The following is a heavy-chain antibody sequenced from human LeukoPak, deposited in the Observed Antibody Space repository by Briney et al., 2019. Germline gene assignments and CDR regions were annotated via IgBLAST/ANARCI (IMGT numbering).Heavy chain of an antibody. CDR1: GGSIRSSNW. D-gene: IGHD6-25*01. CDR3: ARPTGRGGYPTDPFDI. J-gene: IGHJ3*02. Sequence: SGTLSLTCAVSGGSIRSSNWWSWVRQPPGKGLEWIGEIYHSGGTTNYNPSLKSRVTISVDKSKNQFSLQLSSVTAADTALYYCARPTGRGGYPTDPFDIWGQGTMVTVSS. V-gene: IGHV4-4*02. CDR2: IYHSGGTT.